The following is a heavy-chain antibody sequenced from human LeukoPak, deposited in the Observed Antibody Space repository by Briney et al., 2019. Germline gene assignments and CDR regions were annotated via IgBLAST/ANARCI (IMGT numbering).Heavy chain of an antibody. CDR2: ISYDGSNK. CDR1: GFTFSNYA. V-gene: IGHV3-30*04. J-gene: IGHJ6*03. CDR3: AKDAALDTAMALYYYYYYMDV. D-gene: IGHD5-18*01. Sequence: PGGSLGLSCAASGFTFSNYALHWVRQAPGKGLEWVAVISYDGSNKFYADSVRGRFTISRDNSKNTLYLQMNSLRAEDTAVYYCAKDAALDTAMALYYYYYYMDVWGKGTTVTVSS.